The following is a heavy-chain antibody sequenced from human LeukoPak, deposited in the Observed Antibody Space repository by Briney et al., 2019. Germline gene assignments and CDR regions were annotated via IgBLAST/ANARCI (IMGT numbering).Heavy chain of an antibody. Sequence: PGGSLRLSCAASGFTFSSYGMHWVRQAPGKGLEWVAFIRYDGSNKYYADSVKGRFTISRDNSKNTLYLQVNSLRAEDTAVYYCAKAGSIRFDYWGQGTLVTVSS. V-gene: IGHV3-30*02. CDR2: IRYDGSNK. CDR1: GFTFSSYG. D-gene: IGHD1-26*01. J-gene: IGHJ4*02. CDR3: AKAGSIRFDY.